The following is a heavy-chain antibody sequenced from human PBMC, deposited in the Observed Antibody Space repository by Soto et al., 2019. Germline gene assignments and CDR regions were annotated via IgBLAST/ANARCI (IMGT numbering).Heavy chain of an antibody. J-gene: IGHJ6*02. D-gene: IGHD3-9*01. CDR3: AKDQTLRYFDWLPSRYYGMDV. Sequence: GGSLRLSCAASGFTFSSYAMSWVRQAPGKGLEWVSAISGSGGSTYYADSVKGRFTISRDNSKNTLYLQMNSLRAEDTTVYYCAKDQTLRYFDWLPSRYYGMDVWGQGTTVTVSS. V-gene: IGHV3-23*01. CDR1: GFTFSSYA. CDR2: ISGSGGST.